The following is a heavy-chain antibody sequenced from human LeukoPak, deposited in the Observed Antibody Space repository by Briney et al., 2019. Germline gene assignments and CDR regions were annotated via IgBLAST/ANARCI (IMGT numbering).Heavy chain of an antibody. J-gene: IGHJ4*02. CDR2: IRYDGNNK. CDR3: DLSDSSGWSPIDY. Sequence: GGSLRLSCAASGFLFRTYGMNWVRQPPGKGLEWVALIRYDGNNKYYADSVKGRFTISRDNSKNTLYLQMNSLRAEDTAVYYCDLSDSSGWSPIDYWGQGTLVTVSS. D-gene: IGHD6-19*01. V-gene: IGHV3-30*02. CDR1: GFLFRTYG.